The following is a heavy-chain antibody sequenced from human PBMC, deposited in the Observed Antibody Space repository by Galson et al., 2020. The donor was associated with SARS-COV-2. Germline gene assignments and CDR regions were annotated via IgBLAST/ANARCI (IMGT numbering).Heavy chain of an antibody. V-gene: IGHV3-66*02. CDR2: IYSSGKT. J-gene: IGHJ4*02. D-gene: IGHD2-21*02. CDR3: ARAEAMVTD. Sequence: GESLKISCAVSGFTVTNNYMLWVRQAPGKGLDWVSAIYSSGKTFYSDSVKGRFTVSSDRSTNTMYLQMSSLRPEDAALYYCARAEAMVTDWGQGIVVTVSS. CDR1: GFTVTNNY.